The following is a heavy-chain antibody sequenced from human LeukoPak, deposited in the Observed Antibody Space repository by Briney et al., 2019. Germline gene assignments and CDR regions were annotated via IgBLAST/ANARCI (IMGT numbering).Heavy chain of an antibody. D-gene: IGHD1-26*01. Sequence: GGSLRLSCAVSGFTVSSNYMSWVRQAPGKGLEWVSVIYSGPALYSGDNTYYADSVKGRFTISRDNSKNTLYLQMNSLRAEDTAVYYCARSGTHYTFDYWGQGSLVTVSS. CDR3: ARSGTHYTFDY. J-gene: IGHJ4*02. V-gene: IGHV3-53*01. CDR1: GFTVSSNY. CDR2: IYSGPALYSGDNT.